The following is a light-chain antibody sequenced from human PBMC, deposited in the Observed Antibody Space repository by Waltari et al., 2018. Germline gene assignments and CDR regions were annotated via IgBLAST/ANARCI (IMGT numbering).Light chain of an antibody. CDR3: QNYERFPAP. CDR1: QSVTRA. J-gene: IGKJ1*01. Sequence: EVVLTQSPGTLSLSPGERVTLSSRVSQSVTRALVYYQQKPGQAPGLLIYGVSNRATGIADRYSVSGSGTDVGFTISRREPEDVAVYDCQNYERFPAPFGQGTRVEMK. CDR2: GVS. V-gene: IGKV3-20*01.